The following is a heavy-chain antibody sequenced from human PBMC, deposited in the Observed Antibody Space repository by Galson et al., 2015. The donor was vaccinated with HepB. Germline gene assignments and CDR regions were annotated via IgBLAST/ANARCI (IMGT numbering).Heavy chain of an antibody. CDR2: ISIVRSTT. D-gene: IGHD3-10*01. CDR1: GFTFSSYS. CDR3: ARHRGIGELVWEH. J-gene: IGHJ1*01. V-gene: IGHV3-48*01. Sequence: SLRLSCAASGFTFSSYSMNWVRQAPGKGLEWISYISIVRSTTYYADSVKGRFTISVDKAITTVYLQWSSLKASDTAMYYCARHRGIGELVWEHWGQGTLVTVSS.